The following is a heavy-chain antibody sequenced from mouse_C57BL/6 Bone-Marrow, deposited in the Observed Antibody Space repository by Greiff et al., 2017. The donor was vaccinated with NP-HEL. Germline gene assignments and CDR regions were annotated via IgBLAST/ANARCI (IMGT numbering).Heavy chain of an antibody. D-gene: IGHD1-1*01. CDR1: GFSLTSYG. J-gene: IGHJ4*01. Sequence: VQLKESGPGLVQPSQSLSITCTVSGFSLTSYGVHWVRQPPGKGLEWLGVIWSGGSTDYNAAFISRLSISKDNSKSQVFFKMNSLQADDTAIYYCAKKGYGSSYAMDYWGQGTSVTVSS. CDR2: IWSGGST. CDR3: AKKGYGSSYAMDY. V-gene: IGHV2-4*01.